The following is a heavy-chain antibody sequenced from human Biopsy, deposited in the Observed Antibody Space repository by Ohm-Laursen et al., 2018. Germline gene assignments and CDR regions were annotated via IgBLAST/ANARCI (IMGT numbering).Heavy chain of an antibody. V-gene: IGHV3-23*01. CDR2: ISDSGGST. D-gene: IGHD3-10*02. CDR3: AKDVFGGFSGSTDYYAYYFDS. CDR1: GFIFSRND. Sequence: SLRLSCAASGFIFSRNDMSWVRQAPEKGLVWVSGISDSGGSTHYADSVKGRFSISRDTSKNTLYLQMNSLRAEDTAVYYCAKDVFGGFSGSTDYYAYYFDSWGQGTLVTVSS. J-gene: IGHJ4*02.